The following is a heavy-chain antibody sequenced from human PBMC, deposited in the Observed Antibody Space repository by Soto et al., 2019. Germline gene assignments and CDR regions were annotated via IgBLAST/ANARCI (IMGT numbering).Heavy chain of an antibody. CDR3: ARDYDSSGYYYSPVAFDY. CDR2: IYYSGST. Sequence: QLQLQESGPGLVKPSETLSLTCTVSGGSISSSSYYWGWIRQPPGKGLEWIGSIYYSGSTYYNPSLKSRVTISVDTSKNQFSLKLSSVTAADPAVYYCARDYDSSGYYYSPVAFDYWGQGTLVTVSS. CDR1: GGSISSSSYY. J-gene: IGHJ4*02. D-gene: IGHD3-22*01. V-gene: IGHV4-39*02.